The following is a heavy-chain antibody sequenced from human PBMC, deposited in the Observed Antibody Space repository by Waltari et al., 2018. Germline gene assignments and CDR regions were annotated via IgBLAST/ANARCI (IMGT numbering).Heavy chain of an antibody. CDR3: ARDAVAGHDAFDI. V-gene: IGHV4-39*07. D-gene: IGHD6-19*01. CDR1: GGSISSSSYY. CDR2: IYYSGST. Sequence: QLQLQESGPGLVKPSETLSLTCTVSGGSISSSSYYWGWIRQPPGKGLEWIGSIYYSGSTYYNPSRKSRVTISVDTSKNQFSLKLSSVTAADTAVYYCARDAVAGHDAFDIWGQGTMVTVSS. J-gene: IGHJ3*02.